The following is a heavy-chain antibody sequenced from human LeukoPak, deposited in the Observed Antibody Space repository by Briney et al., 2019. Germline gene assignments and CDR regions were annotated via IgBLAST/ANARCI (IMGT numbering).Heavy chain of an antibody. CDR1: GGSISSYY. J-gene: IGHJ4*02. CDR2: IYYSGST. Sequence: SETLSLTCTVSGGSISSYYWSWIRQPPGKGLEWIGYIYYSGSTNYNPSLKSRVTISVDTSKNQFSLKLSSVTAADTAVYYCARGANRVDYWGQGTLVTVSS. CDR3: ARGANRVDY. D-gene: IGHD7-27*01. V-gene: IGHV4-59*12.